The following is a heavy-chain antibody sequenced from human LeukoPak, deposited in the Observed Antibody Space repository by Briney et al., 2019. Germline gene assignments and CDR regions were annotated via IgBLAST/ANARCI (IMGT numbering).Heavy chain of an antibody. Sequence: GGSLRLSCAASGFTFSNYWMSWVRQAPGKGLEWVANIKQEGSEKYYVDSVKGRFTISRDNAKNTLYLQMNSLRAEDTAVYYCAREDYGDYGLDYWGQGTLVTVSS. CDR1: GFTFSNYW. J-gene: IGHJ4*02. CDR2: IKQEGSEK. CDR3: AREDYGDYGLDY. D-gene: IGHD4-17*01. V-gene: IGHV3-7*01.